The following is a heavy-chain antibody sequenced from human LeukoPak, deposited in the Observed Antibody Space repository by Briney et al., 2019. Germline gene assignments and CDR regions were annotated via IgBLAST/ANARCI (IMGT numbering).Heavy chain of an antibody. CDR3: ARDNSVGDVAWWFDP. Sequence: ASVKVSCKASGYSFTSHYMHWVRQAPGQGLEWLGLINPSGSSTLYAQKFQGRVTMTRDMSTTTDYMELSSLRSDDTAVYYCARDNSVGDVAWWFDPWGQGTLVTVSS. D-gene: IGHD1-26*01. V-gene: IGHV1-46*01. J-gene: IGHJ5*02. CDR1: GYSFTSHY. CDR2: INPSGSST.